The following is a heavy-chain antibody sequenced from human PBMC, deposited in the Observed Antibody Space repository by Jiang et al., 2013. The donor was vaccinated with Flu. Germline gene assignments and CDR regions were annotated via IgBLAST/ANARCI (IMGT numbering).Heavy chain of an antibody. CDR3: ARDYAYSSSWYGHYYYGMDV. CDR1: GYTFTSYY. D-gene: IGHD6-13*01. Sequence: SVKVSCKASGYTFTSYYMHWVRQAPGQGLEWMGIINPSGGSTSYAQKFQGRVTMTRDTSTSTVYMELSSLRSEDTAVYYCARDYAYSSSWYGHYYYGMDVWGQGTTVTVSS. J-gene: IGHJ6*02. V-gene: IGHV1-46*01. CDR2: INPSGGST.